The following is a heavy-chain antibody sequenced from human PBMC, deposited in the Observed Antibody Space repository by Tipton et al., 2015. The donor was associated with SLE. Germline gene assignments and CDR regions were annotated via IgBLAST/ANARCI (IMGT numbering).Heavy chain of an antibody. CDR3: ARGRVSSTYYRHVNLDF. V-gene: IGHV4-39*07. D-gene: IGHD3-22*01. CDR1: GGSISSSNYY. J-gene: IGHJ4*02. CDR2: VHYSGTT. Sequence: TLSLTCTVSGGSISSSNYYWGWVRQPPGKGLEWVGGVHYSGTTNDNPSLKSRVTLSVDTSKNQFSLRLNSVTAADTAVYYCARGRVSSTYYRHVNLDFWGQGTLVTVSS.